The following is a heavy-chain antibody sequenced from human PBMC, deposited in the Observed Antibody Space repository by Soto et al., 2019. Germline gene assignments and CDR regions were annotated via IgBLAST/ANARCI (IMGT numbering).Heavy chain of an antibody. J-gene: IGHJ4*02. Sequence: SVKVSCKASGGTFSSYAISWVRQAPGQELEWMGGIIPIFGTANYAQKFQGRVTITADESTSTAYMELSSLRSEDTAVYYCARGGYYYDSSGYLGYWGQGTLVTVSS. V-gene: IGHV1-69*13. D-gene: IGHD3-22*01. CDR1: GGTFSSYA. CDR2: IIPIFGTA. CDR3: ARGGYYYDSSGYLGY.